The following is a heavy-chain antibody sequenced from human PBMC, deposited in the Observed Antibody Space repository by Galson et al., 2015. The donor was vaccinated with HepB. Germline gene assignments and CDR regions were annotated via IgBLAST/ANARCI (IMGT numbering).Heavy chain of an antibody. CDR2: INPRGGRT. J-gene: IGHJ4*02. CDR1: GYIFSNYY. Sequence: SVKVSCKASGYIFSNYYLHWVRQAPGQGQGLEWMAIINPRGGRTHYAEKFQGRLTLTGDTSINTAYMELTSLTSDDTAVYYCTRAVRNELYSDHWGQGTLVTVSS. CDR3: TRAVRNELYSDH. D-gene: IGHD1-1*01. V-gene: IGHV1-46*01.